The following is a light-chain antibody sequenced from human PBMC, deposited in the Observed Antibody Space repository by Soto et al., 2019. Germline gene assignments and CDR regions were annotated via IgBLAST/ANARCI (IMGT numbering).Light chain of an antibody. J-gene: IGLJ3*02. CDR2: ESN. CDR1: SSNIGRNT. Sequence: QSVLTQAPSASGTPGQKVTISCSGSSSNIGRNTVNWYQQLPGTAPKVLMYESNQRPSGVPDRFSGSQSGTSASLAISGLQSEDEADYYCATWDDSLSGPVFGGGTQLTVL. V-gene: IGLV1-44*01. CDR3: ATWDDSLSGPV.